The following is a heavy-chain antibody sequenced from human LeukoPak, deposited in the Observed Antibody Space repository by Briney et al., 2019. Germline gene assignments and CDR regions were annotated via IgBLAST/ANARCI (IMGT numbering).Heavy chain of an antibody. J-gene: IGHJ4*02. CDR2: ISSTSTYI. V-gene: IGHV3-21*01. D-gene: IGHD6-13*01. CDR3: ARGEAAGSYYFDY. Sequence: GGSLRLSCAASGFTFSTYSMHWVRQAPGKGLEWVSSISSTSTYIYYADSLKGRFTISRDNAKNSLYLQMNSLRAEDAAVYYCARGEAAGSYYFDYWGQGTLVTVSS. CDR1: GFTFSTYS.